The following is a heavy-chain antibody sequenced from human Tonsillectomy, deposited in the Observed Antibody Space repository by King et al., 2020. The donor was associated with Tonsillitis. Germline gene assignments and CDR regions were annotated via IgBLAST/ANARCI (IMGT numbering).Heavy chain of an antibody. J-gene: IGHJ4*02. D-gene: IGHD6-19*01. CDR1: GFTFSSYA. V-gene: IGHV3-23*04. Sequence: VQLVESGGGLVQPGGSLRLSCAASGFTFSSYAMSWVRQAPGKGLEWVSGISNSGGNTYYGDSVKGRFTISRDNSKNTLYLQMNSLRAGDTAAYYCAKDGHSSGWYYFDYWGQGTLVTVSS. CDR3: AKDGHSSGWYYFDY. CDR2: ISNSGGNT.